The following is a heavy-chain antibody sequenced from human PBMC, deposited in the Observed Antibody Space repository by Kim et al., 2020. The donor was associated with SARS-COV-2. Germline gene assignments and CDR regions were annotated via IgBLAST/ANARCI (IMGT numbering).Heavy chain of an antibody. CDR2: INPSGGST. CDR3: ARDSARYCGGDCYSLPSSY. J-gene: IGHJ4*02. CDR1: GYTFTSYY. V-gene: IGHV1-46*01. Sequence: ASVKVSCKASGYTFTSYYMHWVRQAPGQGLEWMGIINPSGGSTSYAQKFQGRVTMTRDTSTSTVYMELSSLRSEDTAVYYCARDSARYCGGDCYSLPSSYWGQGTLVTVSS. D-gene: IGHD2-21*02.